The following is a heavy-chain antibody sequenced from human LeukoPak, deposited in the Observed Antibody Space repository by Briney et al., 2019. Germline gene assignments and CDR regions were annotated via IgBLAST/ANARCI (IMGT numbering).Heavy chain of an antibody. CDR1: GGSISSGGYY. CDR3: ASRADYYDSSGPYDAFDI. V-gene: IGHV4-31*03. D-gene: IGHD3-22*01. Sequence: SQTLSLTCTVSGGSISSGGYYWSWIRQHPGRGLERIVYIYYSGSTYDSPSGKSRVTISVDTSKNQFSLKLSSVTAADTAVYYCASRADYYDSSGPYDAFDIWGQGTMVTVSS. J-gene: IGHJ3*02. CDR2: IYYSGST.